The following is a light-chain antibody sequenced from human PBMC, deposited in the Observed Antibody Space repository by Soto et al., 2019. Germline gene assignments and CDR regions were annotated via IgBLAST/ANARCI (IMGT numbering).Light chain of an antibody. Sequence: QSALTQPRSVSGSPGQSGTISCTGTSSDVGGYNYVSWYQQHPGKAPKLMIYDVSKRPSGVPDRFSGSKSGNTASLTISGLQAEDEADYYCCSYAGSYRYVFGTGTKVTVL. V-gene: IGLV2-11*01. CDR3: CSYAGSYRYV. CDR1: SSDVGGYNY. CDR2: DVS. J-gene: IGLJ1*01.